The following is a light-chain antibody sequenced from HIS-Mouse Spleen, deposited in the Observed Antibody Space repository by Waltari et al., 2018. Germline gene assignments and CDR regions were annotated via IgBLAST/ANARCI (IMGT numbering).Light chain of an antibody. J-gene: IGLJ2*01. V-gene: IGLV3-10*01. CDR2: EEN. Sequence: SYELTQPPAVSVSSGQTARITCSGDALPKKYANWYQQKPGQAPVLVIYEENNRPSGIPERFSGSSSGTMATLTISGAQVEDEADYYCYSTDSSGNHVVFGGGTKLTVL. CDR1: ALPKKY. CDR3: YSTDSSGNHVV.